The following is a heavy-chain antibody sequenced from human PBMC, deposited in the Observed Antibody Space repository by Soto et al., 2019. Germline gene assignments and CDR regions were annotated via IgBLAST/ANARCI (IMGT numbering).Heavy chain of an antibody. CDR3: ARDIVVVPAAINYYYYGMDV. CDR1: GGTFSSYA. Sequence: QVQLVQSGAEVKKPGSSVKVSCKASGGTFSSYAISWVRQAPGQGLEWMGGIIPIFGTANYAQTFQGRVTITADESTSTAYMELSSLRSEDTAVYYCARDIVVVPAAINYYYYGMDVWGQGTTVTVSS. D-gene: IGHD2-2*01. J-gene: IGHJ6*02. V-gene: IGHV1-69*01. CDR2: IIPIFGTA.